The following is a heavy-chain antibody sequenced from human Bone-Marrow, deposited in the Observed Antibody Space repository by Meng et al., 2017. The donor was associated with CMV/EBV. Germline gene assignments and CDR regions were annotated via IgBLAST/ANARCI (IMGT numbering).Heavy chain of an antibody. Sequence: SVKVSCKASGGTFSSYTISWVRQAPGQGLEWMGRIIPILGIANYAQKFQGRVTMTTDTSTSTAYMELRSLRSDDTAVYYCARSVTIFGVVITKFDYWGQGTRVTVSS. CDR2: IIPILGIA. CDR3: ARSVTIFGVVITKFDY. D-gene: IGHD3-3*01. J-gene: IGHJ4*02. CDR1: GGTFSSYT. V-gene: IGHV1-69*02.